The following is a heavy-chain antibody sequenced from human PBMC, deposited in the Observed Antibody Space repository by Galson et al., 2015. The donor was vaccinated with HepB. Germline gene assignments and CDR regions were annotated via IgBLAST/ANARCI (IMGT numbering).Heavy chain of an antibody. Sequence: SVKVSCKASGYTFTSYYMHWVRQAPGQGLEWMGIINPSGGSTSYAQKLQGRVTMTRDTSTSTVYMELSSLRSEDTAVYYCARGERPRGYCSSTSCPIGYGWGQGTLVTVSS. J-gene: IGHJ4*02. D-gene: IGHD2-2*01. CDR3: ARGERPRGYCSSTSCPIGYG. V-gene: IGHV1-46*04. CDR1: GYTFTSYY. CDR2: INPSGGST.